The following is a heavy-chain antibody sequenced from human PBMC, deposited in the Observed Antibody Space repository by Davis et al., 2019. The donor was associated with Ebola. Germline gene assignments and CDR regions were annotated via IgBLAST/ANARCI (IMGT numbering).Heavy chain of an antibody. CDR2: INHSGST. V-gene: IGHV4-34*01. CDR3: ARDHGFTIFGYGMDV. Sequence: MPSETLSLTCAVYGGSFSGYYWSWIRQPPGKGLEWIGEINHSGSTNYNPSLKSRVTISVDTSKNQFSLKLSSVTAADTAVYYCARDHGFTIFGYGMDVWGQGTTVTVSS. CDR1: GGSFSGYY. J-gene: IGHJ6*02. D-gene: IGHD3-3*01.